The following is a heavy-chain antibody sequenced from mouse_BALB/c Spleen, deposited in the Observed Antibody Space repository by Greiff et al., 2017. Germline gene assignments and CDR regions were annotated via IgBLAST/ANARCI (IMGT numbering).Heavy chain of an antibody. D-gene: IGHD1-1*01. CDR2: ISSGGST. CDR1: GFTFSSYA. CDR3: ARGDYGSSYDWFAY. Sequence: EVMLVESGGGLVKPGGSLKLSCAASGFTFSSYAMSWVRQTPEKRLEWVASISSGGSTYYTDSVKGRFTISRDNARNILYLQMSSLRSEDTAMYYCARGDYGSSYDWFAYWGQGTLVTVSA. V-gene: IGHV5-6-5*01. J-gene: IGHJ3*01.